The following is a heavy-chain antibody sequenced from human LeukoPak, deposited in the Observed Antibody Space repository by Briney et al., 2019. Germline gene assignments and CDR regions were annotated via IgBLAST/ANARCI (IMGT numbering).Heavy chain of an antibody. CDR1: GYTFTGYY. Sequence: ASVKVSCKASGYTFTGYYMHWVRQAPGQGLEWMGWINPNSGGTNYAQKFQGRVTMTRDTSISTAYMELSRLRSDDTAVYYCARGATIFGVVSHPNYYYYGMDVWGQGTTVTVSS. CDR2: INPNSGGT. D-gene: IGHD3-3*01. J-gene: IGHJ6*02. CDR3: ARGATIFGVVSHPNYYYYGMDV. V-gene: IGHV1-2*02.